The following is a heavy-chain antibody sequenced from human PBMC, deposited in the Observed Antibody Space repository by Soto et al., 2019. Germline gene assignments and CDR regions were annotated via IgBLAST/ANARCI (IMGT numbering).Heavy chain of an antibody. J-gene: IGHJ6*02. CDR1: GGTFSSYA. CDR2: IIPIFGTA. Sequence: SVKVSCKASGGTFSSYAISWVRQAPGQGLEWMGGIIPIFGTANYAQKFQGRVTITADKSTSTAYMELSSLRSEDTAVYYCARALGSSGWYVLAYYSYGMDVWGQGTTVTVSS. V-gene: IGHV1-69*06. D-gene: IGHD6-19*01. CDR3: ARALGSSGWYVLAYYSYGMDV.